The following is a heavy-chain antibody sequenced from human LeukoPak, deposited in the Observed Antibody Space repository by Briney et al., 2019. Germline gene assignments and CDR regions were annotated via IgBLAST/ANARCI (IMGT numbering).Heavy chain of an antibody. CDR3: ARAPGRACSSTSCYNQKLVWYYYYMDV. CDR1: GGSISSYY. V-gene: IGHV4-59*01. D-gene: IGHD2-2*02. CDR2: IYYSGST. Sequence: SETLSLTCAVYGGSISSYYWSWIRQPPGKGLEWIGYIYYSGSTNYNPSLKSRVTISVDTSKNQFSLKLSSVTAADTAVYYCARAPGRACSSTSCYNQKLVWYYYYMDVWGKGTTVTVSS. J-gene: IGHJ6*03.